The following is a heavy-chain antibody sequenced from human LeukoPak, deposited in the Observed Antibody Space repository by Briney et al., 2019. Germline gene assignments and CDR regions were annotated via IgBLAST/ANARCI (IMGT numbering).Heavy chain of an antibody. J-gene: IGHJ4*02. CDR2: IYYSGSGST. CDR1: GGSISTSY. V-gene: IGHV4-59*08. CDR3: ARLGGRGYYFDY. D-gene: IGHD3-10*01. Sequence: PSETLSLTCTVSGGSISTSYWSWIRQPPGKGLECIGYIYYSGSGSTTYNPSLKSRVIISVDTSKNQFSLKLRSVTAADTAVYYCARLGGRGYYFDYWGQGTLVTVSS.